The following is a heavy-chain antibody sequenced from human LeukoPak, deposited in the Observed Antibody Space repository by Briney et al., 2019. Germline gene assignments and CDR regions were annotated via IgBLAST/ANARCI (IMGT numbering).Heavy chain of an antibody. CDR2: IYTTGST. Sequence: SQTLSLTCSVSGDFISSGSYYWSWIRQPAGKGLEWIGRIYTTGSTNYNPSLKSRVTISVDTSGNQFSLRLSSVTAADTALYYCARLLRVGYCSTTTCNWFDPWGQGTLVTVSS. D-gene: IGHD2-2*03. CDR1: GDFISSGSYY. CDR3: ARLLRVGYCSTTTCNWFDP. J-gene: IGHJ5*02. V-gene: IGHV4-61*02.